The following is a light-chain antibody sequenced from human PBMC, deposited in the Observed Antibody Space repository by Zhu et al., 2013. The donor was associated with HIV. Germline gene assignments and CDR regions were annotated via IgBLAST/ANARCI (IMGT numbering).Light chain of an antibody. V-gene: IGKV3D-15*01. CDR3: QQYGDSPIT. CDR2: GAS. J-gene: IGKJ5*01. CDR1: QSVNAN. Sequence: EIIMTQSPATLSVSLGERATLSCRASQSVNANLAWYQQKPGQAPRLLIYGASTRATGIPDRFSGSGSGTDFTLTINRLQPDDFAVYYCQQYGDSPITFGQGTRLQIK.